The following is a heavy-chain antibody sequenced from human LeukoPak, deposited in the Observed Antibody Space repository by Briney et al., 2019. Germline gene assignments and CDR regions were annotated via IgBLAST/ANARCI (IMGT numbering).Heavy chain of an antibody. J-gene: IGHJ4*02. CDR3: ARDGVAYCSGGSCYSRD. CDR2: INAANGNT. CDR1: GFTFTTYT. D-gene: IGHD2-15*01. V-gene: IGHV1-3*01. Sequence: ASVKVSCKTSGFTFTTYTMHWVRQAPGQRLEWMGWINAANGNTQYSQKLQGRVTMTTDTSTSTAYMELRSLRSDDTAVYYCARDGVAYCSGGSCYSRDWGQGTLVTVSS.